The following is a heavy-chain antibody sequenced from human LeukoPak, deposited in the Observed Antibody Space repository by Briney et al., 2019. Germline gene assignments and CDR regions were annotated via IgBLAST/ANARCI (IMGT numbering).Heavy chain of an antibody. CDR1: GYTLTELS. J-gene: IGHJ4*02. CDR3: ATVGRLLWFGELIGLPDY. Sequence: GSVNDSCKVSGYTLTELSMHWVRQAPGKGREWMGGFDPGDGETIYAQKFQGRVTMTEDTSTDTAYMELSSLRSEDTAVYYCATVGRLLWFGELIGLPDYWGQGTLVTVSS. CDR2: FDPGDGET. D-gene: IGHD3-10*01. V-gene: IGHV1-24*01.